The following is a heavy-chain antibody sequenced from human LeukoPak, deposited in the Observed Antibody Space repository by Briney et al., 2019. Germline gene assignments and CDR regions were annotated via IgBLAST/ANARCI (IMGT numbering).Heavy chain of an antibody. Sequence: SVKVSCKASGYTFTSYGISWVRQAPGQGLEWMVWISAYNGNTNYAQKLQGRVTMTTDTSTSTAYMELRSLRSDDTAVYYCARADYDYVWGSYRYTGPDPFDYWGQGTLVTVSS. V-gene: IGHV1-18*01. CDR2: ISAYNGNT. CDR3: ARADYDYVWGSYRYTGPDPFDY. J-gene: IGHJ4*02. CDR1: GYTFTSYG. D-gene: IGHD3-16*02.